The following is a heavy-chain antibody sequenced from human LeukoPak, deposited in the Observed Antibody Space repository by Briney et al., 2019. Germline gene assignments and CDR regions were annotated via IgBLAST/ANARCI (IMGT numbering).Heavy chain of an antibody. CDR1: GFTFSSYS. J-gene: IGHJ4*02. D-gene: IGHD2-15*01. Sequence: GGSLRLSCAASGFTFSSYSMNWVRQAPGKGLEWVSSISSSSSYIYYADSVKGRFTISRDNAKNSLYLQMNSLRAEDTAVYYCARDVAYCSGGSCYTRVLDYWGQGTLVTVSS. CDR3: ARDVAYCSGGSCYTRVLDY. CDR2: ISSSSSYI. V-gene: IGHV3-21*01.